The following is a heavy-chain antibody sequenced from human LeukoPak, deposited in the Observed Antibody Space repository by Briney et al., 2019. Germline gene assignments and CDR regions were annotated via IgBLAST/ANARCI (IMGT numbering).Heavy chain of an antibody. CDR2: IDSDGSST. CDR1: GFTFSSYW. Sequence: QPGGSLRLSCAASGFTFSSYWMHWVRQAPGEGLVRVSRIDSDGSSTTYADSVKGRFTISRDNAKNTLYLQMNSLRAEDTAVYYCARPPYSSGSFDLWGRGTLVTVSS. D-gene: IGHD6-19*01. J-gene: IGHJ2*01. CDR3: ARPPYSSGSFDL. V-gene: IGHV3-74*01.